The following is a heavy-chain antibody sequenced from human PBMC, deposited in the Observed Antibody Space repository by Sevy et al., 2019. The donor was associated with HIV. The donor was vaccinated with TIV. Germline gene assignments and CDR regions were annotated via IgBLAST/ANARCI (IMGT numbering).Heavy chain of an antibody. Sequence: GGSLRLSCAASGFTFSSYEMNWVRQAPGKGLEWVSYISSSGSTIYYADSVKGRFTISGDNAKNSLYLQMNSLRAEDTAVYYCASVLYYYDSSGYAQGIDAFDIWGQGTMVTVSS. D-gene: IGHD3-22*01. CDR2: ISSSGSTI. V-gene: IGHV3-48*03. J-gene: IGHJ3*02. CDR1: GFTFSSYE. CDR3: ASVLYYYDSSGYAQGIDAFDI.